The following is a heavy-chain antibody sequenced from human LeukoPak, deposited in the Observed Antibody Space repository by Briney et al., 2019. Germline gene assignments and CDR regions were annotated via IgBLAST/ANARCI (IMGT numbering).Heavy chain of an antibody. D-gene: IGHD2-2*01. J-gene: IGHJ4*02. CDR1: GGTFSSYA. CDR3: ARVGRYCSSTSCYVDY. Sequence: SVKVSCXASGGTFSSYAISWVRQAPGQGLEWMGRIIPIFGTANYAQKFQGRVTITADKSTSTAYMELSSLRSEDTAVYYCARVGRYCSSTSCYVDYWGQGTLVTVSS. CDR2: IIPIFGTA. V-gene: IGHV1-69*06.